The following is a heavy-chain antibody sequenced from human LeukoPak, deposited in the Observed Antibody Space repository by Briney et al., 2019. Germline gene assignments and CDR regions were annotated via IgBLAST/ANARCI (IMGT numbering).Heavy chain of an antibody. CDR3: AKTSAGIRGGYFDY. CDR2: INDSGGNT. V-gene: IGHV3-23*01. Sequence: GGSLRPSCAASGFTFSSYAMSWVRQAPGKGLEWVSLINDSGGNTYYADSVKGRFTISRDNSKNTLFLQMSSLRAEDTAVYYCAKTSAGIRGGYFDYWGQGTLVTVSS. CDR1: GFTFSSYA. J-gene: IGHJ4*02. D-gene: IGHD3-10*01.